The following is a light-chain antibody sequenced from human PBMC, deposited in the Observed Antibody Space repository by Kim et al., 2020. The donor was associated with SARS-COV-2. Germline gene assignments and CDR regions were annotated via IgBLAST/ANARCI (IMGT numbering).Light chain of an antibody. J-gene: IGLJ2*01. CDR2: RNY. CDR1: SSNIGPNY. CDR3: AAWDDSLSGPV. V-gene: IGLV1-47*01. Sequence: QSVLTQPPSASWTPGQRVTVTCSRNSSNIGPNYVYWYQHFPGTAPKLLILRNYQRPSGVPDRFSGSKSGTSASLAISGLRSEDEADCYCAAWDDSLSGPVFGGGTKVTVL.